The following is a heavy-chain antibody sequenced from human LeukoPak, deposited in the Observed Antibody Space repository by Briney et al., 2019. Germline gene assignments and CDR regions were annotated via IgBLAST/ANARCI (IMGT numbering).Heavy chain of an antibody. D-gene: IGHD2-8*01. J-gene: IGHJ5*02. V-gene: IGHV1-2*02. Sequence: GASVKVSCKASGYTFTGYYMHWVRQAPGQGLEWMGWINPNSGGTNYAQKFQGRVTMTRDTSISTAYMELSRLRSDDTAVYYCARSPPSDIVLMYNWFDPWGQGTLVTVSS. CDR3: ARSPPSDIVLMYNWFDP. CDR2: INPNSGGT. CDR1: GYTFTGYY.